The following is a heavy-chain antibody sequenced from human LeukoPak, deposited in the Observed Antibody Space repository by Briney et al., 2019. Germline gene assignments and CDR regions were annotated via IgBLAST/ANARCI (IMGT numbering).Heavy chain of an antibody. CDR1: GFTFSSYS. D-gene: IGHD4-23*01. CDR2: ITYTSGTL. CDR3: ARDLEVPGGNRLFDY. V-gene: IGHV3-48*02. Sequence: PGRSLRLSCAASGFTFSSYSMNWVRQAPGKGLERISYITYTSGTLYYAASVKGRFTISRDNAKNSLYLQMSSLRDEDTAVYYCARDLEVPGGNRLFDYWGQGTLVTVSS. J-gene: IGHJ4*02.